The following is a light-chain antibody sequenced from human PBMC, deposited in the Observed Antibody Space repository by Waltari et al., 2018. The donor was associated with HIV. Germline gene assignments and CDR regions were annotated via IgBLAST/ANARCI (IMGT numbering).Light chain of an antibody. J-gene: IGLJ3*02. CDR1: SRDVGGYNY. CDR2: EVN. CDR3: CSFTSISTRV. Sequence: QSALTQPASVSGSPGQSITISCPGTSRDVGGYNYVSWYQQHPGKAPKLIIFEVNNRPPGVSNRFSGSKSGNTASLTISGLQAEDEADYYCCSFTSISTRVFGGGTKLTVL. V-gene: IGLV2-14*01.